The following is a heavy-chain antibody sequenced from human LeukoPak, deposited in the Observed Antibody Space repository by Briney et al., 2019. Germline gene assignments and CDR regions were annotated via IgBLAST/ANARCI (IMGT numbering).Heavy chain of an antibody. CDR2: IIPIFGTA. CDR1: GGTFSSYA. Sequence: GSSVKVSCKASGGTFSSYAISWVRQAPGQGLEWMGGIIPIFGTANYAQKFQGRVTITADESTSTAYMELSSLRSEDTAVYYCARRQPGGDIVVVPASGHYYYGMDVWGQGTTVTVSS. J-gene: IGHJ6*02. CDR3: ARRQPGGDIVVVPASGHYYYGMDV. V-gene: IGHV1-69*01. D-gene: IGHD2-2*01.